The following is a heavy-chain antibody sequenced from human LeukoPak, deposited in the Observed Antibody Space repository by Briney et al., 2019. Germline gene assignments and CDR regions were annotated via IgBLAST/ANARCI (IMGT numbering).Heavy chain of an antibody. V-gene: IGHV1-2*02. CDR2: INPNGGCT. CDR1: GYTFTGYY. Sequence: SVTVSCKASGYTFTGYYMHWVRQAHGQGIEWMGWINPNGGCTNYAQKFQGRVTMTRDTSISTAYMELSRLRSDATAVYYCARAVISGSYYVDWFDPCGQGTLVTVSS. D-gene: IGHD1-26*01. J-gene: IGHJ5*02. CDR3: ARAVISGSYYVDWFDP.